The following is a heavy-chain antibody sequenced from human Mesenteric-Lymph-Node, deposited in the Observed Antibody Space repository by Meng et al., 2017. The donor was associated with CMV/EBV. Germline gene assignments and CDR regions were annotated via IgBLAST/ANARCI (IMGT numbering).Heavy chain of an antibody. Sequence: QLQLQESGPGLVKPSETLSLTCPVPGGSISSSSYYWGWIRQPPGKGLEWIGSIYYSGSTYYNPSLKSRVTISVDTSKNQFSLKLSPVTAADTAVYYCARPHYYGSGSSPWFDPWGQGTLVTVSS. CDR2: IYYSGST. CDR1: GGSISSSSYY. V-gene: IGHV4-39*01. D-gene: IGHD3-10*01. CDR3: ARPHYYGSGSSPWFDP. J-gene: IGHJ5*02.